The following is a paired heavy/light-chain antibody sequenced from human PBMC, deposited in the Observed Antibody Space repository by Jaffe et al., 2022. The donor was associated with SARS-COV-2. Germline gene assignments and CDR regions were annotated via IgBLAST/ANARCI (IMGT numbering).Heavy chain of an antibody. CDR1: GFIFGDYV. V-gene: IGHV3-49*03. CDR2: IRSKAYGGTI. CDR3: ATDSGLISMRMVAGKDPPPPLF. J-gene: IGHJ4*02. D-gene: IGHD6-19*01. Sequence: EVQLVESGGGLVQPGRSLRLSCAASGFIFGDYVMSWFRQAPGKGLEWVGSIRSKAYGGTIQYAASVRGRFFISRDDSKSIAYLQMSSLKTDDTAVYCCATDSGLISMRMVAGKDPPPPLFWGQGTLVTVSS.
Light chain of an antibody. J-gene: IGLJ3*02. CDR2: YDS. CDR3: QVWDSSSDHWL. V-gene: IGLV3-21*04. Sequence: SYVLTQPPSVSVAPGKTARITCGGNNIGSKSVHWFQQGPGQAPVLVIFYDSGRPSGIPERFSGSNSGNTATLTISRVEAGDEADYYCQVWDSSSDHWLFGGGTKLTVL. CDR1: NIGSKS.